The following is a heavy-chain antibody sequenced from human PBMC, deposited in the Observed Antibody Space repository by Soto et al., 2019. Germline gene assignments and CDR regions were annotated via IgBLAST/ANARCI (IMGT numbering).Heavy chain of an antibody. CDR3: AREPNWGPYYYYGMDV. D-gene: IGHD7-27*01. Sequence: SGPTLVNPIETLTLTCTVSGFSLSNARMGVSWIRQPPGKALEWLAHIFSNDEKSYSTSLKSRLTISKDTSKSQVVLTMTNMDPVDTATYYCAREPNWGPYYYYGMDVWGQGTTVTVSS. J-gene: IGHJ6*02. CDR1: GFSLSNARMG. CDR2: IFSNDEK. V-gene: IGHV2-26*01.